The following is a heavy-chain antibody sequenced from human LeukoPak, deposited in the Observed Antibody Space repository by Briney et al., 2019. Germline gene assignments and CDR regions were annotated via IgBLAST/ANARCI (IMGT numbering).Heavy chain of an antibody. J-gene: IGHJ4*02. V-gene: IGHV4-34*01. CDR3: SRHRSRITMVRGVFDY. CDR1: GGSFSGYY. D-gene: IGHD3-10*01. CDR2: INHSGST. Sequence: SETLSLTCAVYGGSFSGYYWSWIRQPPGKGLEWLGEINHSGSTNYNPSLKSRVTISVDTSKNQFSLKLSSVTAADTAVYYCSRHRSRITMVRGVFDYWGQGTLVTVSS.